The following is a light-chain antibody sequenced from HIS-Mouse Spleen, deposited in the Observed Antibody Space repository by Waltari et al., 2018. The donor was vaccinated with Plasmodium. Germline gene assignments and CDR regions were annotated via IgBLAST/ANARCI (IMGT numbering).Light chain of an antibody. V-gene: IGLV2-8*01. CDR1: SSDVGGSNY. J-gene: IGLJ2*01. Sequence: QSALTQPPSASGSPGQSVPISCTGTSSDVGGSNYVSWYQQHPGKAPKLMIYEVSKRPSGVPDRFSGSKSGNTASLTVSGLQAEDEADYYCCSYAGSYTLVFGGGTKLTVL. CDR3: CSYAGSYTLV. CDR2: EVS.